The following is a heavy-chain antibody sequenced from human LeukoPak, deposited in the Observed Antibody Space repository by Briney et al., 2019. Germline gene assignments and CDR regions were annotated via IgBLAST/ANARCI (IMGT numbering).Heavy chain of an antibody. CDR3: ARQSGFYSNSSYYYYGMDV. Sequence: PSETLSLTCTVSGGSISSSSYYWGWIRQPPGKWLEWIGSIYYSGSTYYNPSLKSRVTISVDTSKNQFSLKLSSVTAADTAVYYCARQSGFYSNSSYYYYGMDVWGQGTTVTVSS. J-gene: IGHJ6*02. CDR2: IYYSGST. CDR1: GGSISSSSYY. D-gene: IGHD4-11*01. V-gene: IGHV4-39*01.